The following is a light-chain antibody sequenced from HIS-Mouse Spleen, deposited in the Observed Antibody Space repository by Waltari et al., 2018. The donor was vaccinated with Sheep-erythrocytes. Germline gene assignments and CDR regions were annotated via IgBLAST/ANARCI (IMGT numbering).Light chain of an antibody. V-gene: IGKV1-9*01. J-gene: IGKJ2*01. CDR3: QQLNSYPHT. CDR2: AAS. Sequence: DIQLTQSPSFLSASVGDRVTLTCRASQGISSYFAWYQQKPGKAPKLLIYAASTLQSGVPSRFSGSGSGTEFTLTISSLQPEDFATYYCQQLNSYPHTFGQGTKLEIK. CDR1: QGISSY.